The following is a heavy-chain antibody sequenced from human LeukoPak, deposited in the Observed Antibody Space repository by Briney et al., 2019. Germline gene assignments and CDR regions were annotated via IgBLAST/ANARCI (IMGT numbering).Heavy chain of an antibody. CDR1: GFTFDDYA. CDR3: AKGAAGTSALVYWYFDL. V-gene: IGHV3-9*01. J-gene: IGHJ2*01. Sequence: GRSLRLSCAASGFTFDDYAMLWVRQAPGKGLEWVSGISWNSGSIGYADSVKGRFTISRDNAKNSLYLQMNSLRAEDTALYYCAKGAAGTSALVYWYFDLWGRGTLVTVSS. D-gene: IGHD6-13*01. CDR2: ISWNSGSI.